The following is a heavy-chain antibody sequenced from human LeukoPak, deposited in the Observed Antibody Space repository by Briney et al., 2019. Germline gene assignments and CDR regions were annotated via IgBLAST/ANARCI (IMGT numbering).Heavy chain of an antibody. J-gene: IGHJ4*02. CDR1: GYTFTGYY. V-gene: IGHV1-2*02. Sequence: GASVKVPCKASGYTFTGYYLHWVRQAPGQGLEWMGWINPNSGGTSYAQKFQDRVTMTRDTSTSTAYMELSRLRSDDTAVYYCTRDPGDTAMAKYYFDYWGQGTLVTVSS. D-gene: IGHD5-18*01. CDR2: INPNSGGT. CDR3: TRDPGDTAMAKYYFDY.